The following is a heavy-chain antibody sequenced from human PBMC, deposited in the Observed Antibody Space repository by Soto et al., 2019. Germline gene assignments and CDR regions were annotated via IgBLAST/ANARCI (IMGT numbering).Heavy chain of an antibody. CDR1: GGSISSSSYY. J-gene: IGHJ6*02. Sequence: ETLSLTCTVSGGSISSSSYYWGWNRQPPGKGLEWIGSIYYSGSTYYNPSLKSRVTISVDTSKNQFSLKLSSVTAADTAVYYCARHLYAEGDFWSGYYYRYYYYGMDVWGQGTTVTVSS. CDR3: ARHLYAEGDFWSGYYYRYYYYGMDV. D-gene: IGHD3-3*01. CDR2: IYYSGST. V-gene: IGHV4-39*01.